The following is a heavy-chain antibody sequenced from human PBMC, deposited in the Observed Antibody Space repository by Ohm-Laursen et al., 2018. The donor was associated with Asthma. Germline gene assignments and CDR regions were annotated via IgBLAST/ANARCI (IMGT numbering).Heavy chain of an antibody. Sequence: SLRLSCTASGFTFSSYSMNWVRQAPGKGLGWVSSISSSSSYIYYADSVKGRFTISRDNAKNSLYLQMNSLRAEDTAVYYCARDRGDGYINWGQGTLVTVSS. CDR3: ARDRGDGYIN. J-gene: IGHJ4*02. V-gene: IGHV3-21*01. CDR2: ISSSSSYI. D-gene: IGHD5-24*01. CDR1: GFTFSSYS.